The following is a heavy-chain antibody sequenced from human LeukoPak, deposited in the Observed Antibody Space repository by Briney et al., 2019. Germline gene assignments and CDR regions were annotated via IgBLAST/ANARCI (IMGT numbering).Heavy chain of an antibody. V-gene: IGHV3-53*01. CDR2: IYSGGST. Sequence: GGSLRLSCAASGFTVSSNYMSWVRQPPGKGLECVSVIYSGGSTIYYASVKGRFTISRDTSKNTLYLQMNDLRADDTAVYYCTKLKGWYGEGFFDYWGQGTLVTVSS. J-gene: IGHJ4*02. CDR1: GFTVSSNY. D-gene: IGHD6-19*01. CDR3: TKLKGWYGEGFFDY.